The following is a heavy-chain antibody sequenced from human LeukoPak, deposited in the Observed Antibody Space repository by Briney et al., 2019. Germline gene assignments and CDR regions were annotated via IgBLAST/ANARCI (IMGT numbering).Heavy chain of an antibody. CDR1: GYTFTGYY. V-gene: IGHV1-2*02. D-gene: IGHD3-3*01. CDR2: INPNSGDT. Sequence: ASVKVSCKASGYTFTGYYMHWVRQAPGQGLEWMGWINPNSGDTNYAQKFQGRVTMTRDTSISTAYMELSRLRSDDTAVYYCERDLDLREGGIDYWGQGTLVTVSS. CDR3: ERDLDLREGGIDY. J-gene: IGHJ4*02.